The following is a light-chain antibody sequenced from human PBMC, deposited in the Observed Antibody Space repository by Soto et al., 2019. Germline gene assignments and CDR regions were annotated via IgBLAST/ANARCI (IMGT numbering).Light chain of an antibody. CDR1: SSDVGGYNY. V-gene: IGLV2-14*01. J-gene: IGLJ3*02. CDR2: EVS. CDR3: ISYTSSSTWV. Sequence: LTQPASVSGSPGQSITISCTGTSSDVGGYNYVSWYQQHPGKAPKLMIYEVSNRPSGVSDRFSGSRSGNTASLTISGLQAEDESDYYCISYTSSSTWVFGGGTKVTVL.